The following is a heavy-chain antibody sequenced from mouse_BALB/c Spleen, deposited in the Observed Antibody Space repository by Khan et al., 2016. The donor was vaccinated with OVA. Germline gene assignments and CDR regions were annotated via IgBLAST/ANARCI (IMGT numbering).Heavy chain of an antibody. CDR3: ARDSNYMDY. CDR1: GYSITSGYS. CDR2: IYYSGSI. V-gene: IGHV3-1*02. Sequence: EVQLQESGPDLVKPSQSLSLTCTVTGYSITSGYSWYWIRQFPGNKLEWMVYIYYSGSINYNPFLNSRISITRDTSKNHFFLLLNPVTTEDTDKYYSARDSNYMDYWGQGTSVTVSS. D-gene: IGHD2-5*01. J-gene: IGHJ4*01.